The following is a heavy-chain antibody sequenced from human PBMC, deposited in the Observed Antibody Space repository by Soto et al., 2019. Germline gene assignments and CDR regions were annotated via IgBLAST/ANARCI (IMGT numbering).Heavy chain of an antibody. J-gene: IGHJ6*03. V-gene: IGHV1-18*01. CDR2: ISAYNGNT. Sequence: GASVKVSCKASGYTFTSYGISWVRQAPGQGLEWMGWISAYNGNTNYAQKLQGRVTMTTDTSTSTAYMELRSLRSDDTAVYYCARVQYYDFWSGYYTDASYYYYYYYMDVWGKGTTVTVSS. CDR3: ARVQYYDFWSGYYTDASYYYYYYYMDV. D-gene: IGHD3-3*01. CDR1: GYTFTSYG.